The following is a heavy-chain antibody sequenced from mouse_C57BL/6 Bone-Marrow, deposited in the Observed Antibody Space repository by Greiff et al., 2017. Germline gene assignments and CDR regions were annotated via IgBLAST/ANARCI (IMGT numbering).Heavy chain of an antibody. J-gene: IGHJ4*01. CDR3: AGGDYDDGMDY. Sequence: EVQLQESGAELVKPGASVKLSCTASGFNIQDYYMHWVKQRTEQGLEWIGRIDPEDGDTKYAPKFQGKATLTADTSSNTAYLQLSSLTSEDTAVYYCAGGDYDDGMDYWGQGTSVTVSA. CDR2: IDPEDGDT. D-gene: IGHD2-4*01. CDR1: GFNIQDYY. V-gene: IGHV14-2*01.